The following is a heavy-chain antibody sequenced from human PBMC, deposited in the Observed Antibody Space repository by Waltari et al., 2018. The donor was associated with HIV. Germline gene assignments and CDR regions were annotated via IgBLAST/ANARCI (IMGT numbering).Heavy chain of an antibody. D-gene: IGHD2-15*01. V-gene: IGHV3-15*01. CDR3: ATGDCSGGSCHFFDF. Sequence: EVQLVESGGGFVKPGGSLRLSCTASGFPFSDVWMTWARQAPGKGLRWGGRIKKRIDGEPTDYIAPVKVRLTISRDDSKNTLYLQINSLKAEDTGVYYCATGDCSGGSCHFFDFWGQGTLVTVSS. J-gene: IGHJ4*02. CDR2: IKKRIDGEPT. CDR1: GFPFSDVW.